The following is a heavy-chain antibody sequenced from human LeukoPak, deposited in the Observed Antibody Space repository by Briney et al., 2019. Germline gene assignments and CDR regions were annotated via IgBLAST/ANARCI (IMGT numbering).Heavy chain of an antibody. V-gene: IGHV3-23*01. D-gene: IGHD1-26*01. CDR3: AKDKEVGATTGWYFDL. J-gene: IGHJ2*01. Sequence: QPGGSLRLSCAASGFTFSSYAMSWVRQAPGKGLEWVSAISGSGGSTYYADSVKGRFTISRDNSKNTLYLQMNSLRAEDTAVYYCAKDKEVGATTGWYFDLWGRGTLVTVSS. CDR1: GFTFSSYA. CDR2: ISGSGGST.